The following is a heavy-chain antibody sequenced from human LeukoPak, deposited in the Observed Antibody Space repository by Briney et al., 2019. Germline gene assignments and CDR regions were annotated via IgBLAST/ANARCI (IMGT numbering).Heavy chain of an antibody. CDR3: ARDLYSKRVLLPGDY. CDR2: IKQDGSEK. J-gene: IGHJ4*02. D-gene: IGHD3-10*01. Sequence: GGSLRLSCAASGFTFSSYWMSCVRQAPGKGLEWVANIKQDGSEKYYVDSVKGRFTISRDNAKNSLYLQMNSPRAEDTAVYYCARDLYSKRVLLPGDYWGQGTLVTVSA. V-gene: IGHV3-7*04. CDR1: GFTFSSYW.